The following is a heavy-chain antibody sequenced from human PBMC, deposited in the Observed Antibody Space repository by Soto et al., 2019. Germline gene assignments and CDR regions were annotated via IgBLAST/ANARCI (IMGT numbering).Heavy chain of an antibody. CDR1: GYTFTSYG. V-gene: IGHV1-18*01. Sequence: QVQLVQSGAEVKKPGASVKVPCKASGYTFTSYGISWVRQAPRPGLEWMGWISAYNGNTNYAQKLQGRVTMTPDTSTTKVYVAGRRRRSDDTAVYYCARASGSTSWYDPWGQGTLGTVSA. J-gene: IGHJ5*02. CDR3: ARASGSTSWYDP. D-gene: IGHD1-26*01. CDR2: ISAYNGNT.